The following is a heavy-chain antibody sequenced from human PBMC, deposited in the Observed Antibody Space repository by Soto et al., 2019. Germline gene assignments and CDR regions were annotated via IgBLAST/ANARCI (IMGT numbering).Heavy chain of an antibody. CDR3: AHPRGYGVFDAVDI. Sequence: GGSLSLSCAASGFFFSTYAMNWVRQAPGKGLEWVSAISSSGDSAYYAESVRGRFTISRDNSINTLYLQMRSLRPEDTAVYYCAHPRGYGVFDAVDIWGQGTMVTVSS. V-gene: IGHV3-23*01. CDR1: GFFFSTYA. CDR2: ISSSGDSA. J-gene: IGHJ3*02. D-gene: IGHD4-17*01.